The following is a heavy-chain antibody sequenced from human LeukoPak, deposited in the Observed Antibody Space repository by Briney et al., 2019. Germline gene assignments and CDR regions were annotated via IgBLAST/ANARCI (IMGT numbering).Heavy chain of an antibody. CDR1: GGTFSSYA. V-gene: IGHV1-69*13. Sequence: SVKVSCKASGGTFSSYAISWVRQAPGQGLEWMGGIIPIFGTANYAQKFQGRVTITADESTSTAYMELSSLRSEDTAVYYCARDRDYYGSGSYFGYWGQGTLVTVSS. J-gene: IGHJ4*02. D-gene: IGHD3-10*01. CDR3: ARDRDYYGSGSYFGY. CDR2: IIPIFGTA.